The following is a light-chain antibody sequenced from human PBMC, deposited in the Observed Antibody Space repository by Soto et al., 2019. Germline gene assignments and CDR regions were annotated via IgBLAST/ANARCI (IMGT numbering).Light chain of an antibody. Sequence: IKMNQSPSTLSATVGDRVTITCRASQSISSWLAWYQQKPGKAPKLLIYKASSLESGVPSRFSGSGSGTEFTLTISSLQPDDFATYYCQQYNSYPWTFGQGSIV. V-gene: IGKV1-5*03. J-gene: IGKJ1*01. CDR2: KAS. CDR3: QQYNSYPWT. CDR1: QSISSW.